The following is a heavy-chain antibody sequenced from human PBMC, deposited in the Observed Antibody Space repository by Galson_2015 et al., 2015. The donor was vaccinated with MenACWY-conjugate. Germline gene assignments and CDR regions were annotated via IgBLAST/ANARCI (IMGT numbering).Heavy chain of an antibody. J-gene: IGHJ5*02. CDR3: ARDRKETTVSLPSNWFHP. CDR2: IDRAGSST. D-gene: IGHD4-11*01. Sequence: SLRLSCAASGFTFGSYWMHWVRQVPGKGLVWVSRIDRAGSSTTYADSVKGRFTISRDNAKNKLYLQMNSIRADDTAVYYCARDRKETTVSLPSNWFHPWGQGTQVIVSS. CDR1: GFTFGSYW. V-gene: IGHV3-74*01.